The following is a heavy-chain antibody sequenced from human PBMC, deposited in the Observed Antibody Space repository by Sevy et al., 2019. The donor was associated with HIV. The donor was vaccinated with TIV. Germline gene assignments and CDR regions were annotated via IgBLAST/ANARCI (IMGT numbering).Heavy chain of an antibody. Sequence: SETLSLTCTVSGGSINSGGYYWSWIRQHPGKGLEWIGYIYYSGSTYYNPSLKSRVTISVDTSKNQFSLKLSSVTAADTAVYYCARDIRRWGGEGKDIVVVPAAIDWFDPWGQGTLVTVSS. V-gene: IGHV4-31*03. CDR1: GGSINSGGYY. CDR2: IYYSGST. J-gene: IGHJ5*02. CDR3: ARDIRRWGGEGKDIVVVPAAIDWFDP. D-gene: IGHD2-2*01.